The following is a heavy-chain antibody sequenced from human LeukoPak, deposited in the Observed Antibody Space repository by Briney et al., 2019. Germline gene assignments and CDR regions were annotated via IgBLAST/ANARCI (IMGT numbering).Heavy chain of an antibody. J-gene: IGHJ4*02. CDR1: GFTFSDYY. Sequence: GSLRLSCAASGFTFSDYYMSWIRQAPGKGLEWVSYISSSGSTIYYADSVKGRFTISRDNAKNSLYLQMNSLRAEDTAVYYCARDRLFYSYGGNSAPDYWGQGTLSPSPQ. CDR3: ARDRLFYSYGGNSAPDY. V-gene: IGHV3-11*01. CDR2: ISSSGSTI. D-gene: IGHD4-23*01.